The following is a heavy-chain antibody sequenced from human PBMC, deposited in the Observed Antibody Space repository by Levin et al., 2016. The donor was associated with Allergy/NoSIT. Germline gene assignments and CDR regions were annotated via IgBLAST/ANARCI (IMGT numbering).Heavy chain of an antibody. CDR1: GGSLIGPL. D-gene: IGHD6-19*01. J-gene: IGHJ4*02. CDR2: VSQSGGT. V-gene: IGHV4-34*01. Sequence: SETLSLTCAVSGGSLIGPLWSWIRQPPEKGLEWVGEVSQSGGTNYNPSLKSRLTLSIDTSKSRLYLRLTSVTAADTAVYYCARGRITGYSSGWYSIEGVRYYFDYWGQGTLVTVSS. CDR3: ARGRITGYSSGWYSIEGVRYYFDY.